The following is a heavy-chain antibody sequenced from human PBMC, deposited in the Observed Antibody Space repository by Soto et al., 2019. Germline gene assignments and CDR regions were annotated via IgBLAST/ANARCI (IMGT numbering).Heavy chain of an antibody. Sequence: QVQLVESGGGVVQPGRSLRLSCAASGFTFSSYGMHWVRQAPGKGLEWVAVISDDGSNKYYADSVKGRFTISRDNSKNTLYLQMNSLRAEDTAVYYCAKSRRARPPDYWGQGTLVTVSS. V-gene: IGHV3-30*18. J-gene: IGHJ4*02. D-gene: IGHD6-6*01. CDR1: GFTFSSYG. CDR2: ISDDGSNK. CDR3: AKSRRARPPDY.